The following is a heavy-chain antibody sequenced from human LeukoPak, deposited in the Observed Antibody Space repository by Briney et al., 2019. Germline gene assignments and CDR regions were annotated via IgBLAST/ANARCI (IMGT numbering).Heavy chain of an antibody. J-gene: IGHJ4*02. D-gene: IGHD6-19*01. CDR1: GDSISSSSHY. Sequence: SEPLSLTCTVFGDSISSSSHYWGWVRQPPGEGREWFGSIYFSGSTYYSPSLKSRVTISVDPSTNQFSLKLGSLTAADTAVYYCARHQWLGPFDCCGEGTLVTVSS. V-gene: IGHV4-39*01. CDR2: IYFSGST. CDR3: ARHQWLGPFDC.